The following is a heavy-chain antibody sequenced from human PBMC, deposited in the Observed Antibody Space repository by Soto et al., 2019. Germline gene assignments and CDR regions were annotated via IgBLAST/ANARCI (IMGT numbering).Heavy chain of an antibody. CDR2: ISARGGSV. J-gene: IGHJ4*02. Sequence: EVQLLESGGGLVQPGGSLRLACTASGFYFSSYAMVLVRQAPGKGLEWVSVISARGGSVYFADSVNGRFTISRDNSKNLLSLEMNNMRAEDTSTSFCAKGSLEYSASVDHWGKGSLVLVYS. D-gene: IGHD5-12*01. V-gene: IGHV3-23*01. CDR1: GFYFSSYA. CDR3: AKGSLEYSASVDH.